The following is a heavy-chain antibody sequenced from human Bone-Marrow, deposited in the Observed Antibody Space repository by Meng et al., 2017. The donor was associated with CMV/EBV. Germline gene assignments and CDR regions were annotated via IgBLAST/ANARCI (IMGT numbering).Heavy chain of an antibody. CDR3: TTEVERFLEWLFY. Sequence: ESLKISCAASGFTFSNAWMSWVRQAPGKGLEWVGRIKSKTDGGTTDYAAPVKGRFTISRDDSKNTLYLQMNSLKTEDTAVYYCTTEVERFLEWLFYWGQGTLVTVSS. CDR2: IKSKTDGGTT. V-gene: IGHV3-15*01. CDR1: GFTFSNAW. D-gene: IGHD3-3*01. J-gene: IGHJ4*02.